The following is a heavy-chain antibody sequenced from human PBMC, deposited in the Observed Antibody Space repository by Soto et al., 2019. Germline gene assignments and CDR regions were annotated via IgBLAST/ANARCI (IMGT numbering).Heavy chain of an antibody. CDR3: ARDTSRYVTIFGVVIVPDYYYGMDV. CDR2: IIPIFGTA. V-gene: IGHV1-69*13. J-gene: IGHJ6*02. CDR1: GCTFSSYA. Sequence: SVKVSCKASGCTFSSYAISWVRQAPGQGLEWMGGIIPIFGTANYAQKFQGRVTITADESTSTAYMELSSLRSEDTAVYYCARDTSRYVTIFGVVIVPDYYYGMDVWGQGTTVTVSS. D-gene: IGHD3-3*01.